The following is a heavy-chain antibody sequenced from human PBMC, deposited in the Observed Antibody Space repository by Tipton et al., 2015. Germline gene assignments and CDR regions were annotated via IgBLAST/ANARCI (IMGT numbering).Heavy chain of an antibody. CDR1: GFTFSSYA. J-gene: IGHJ6*02. CDR3: AEKRGYFGGHGMDV. D-gene: IGHD3-10*01. CDR2: ISGSGGTT. V-gene: IGHV3-23*01. Sequence: SLRLSCAASGFTFSSYAMSWVRQAPGKGLEWVSAISGSGGTTYYAESVEGRFTISRDNSKETLYLQMNSLRVEDTAVYYCAEKRGYFGGHGMDVWGQGTTVTVSS.